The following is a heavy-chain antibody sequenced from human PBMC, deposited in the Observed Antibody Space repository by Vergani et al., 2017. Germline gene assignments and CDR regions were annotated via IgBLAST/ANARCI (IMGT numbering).Heavy chain of an antibody. D-gene: IGHD3-22*01. CDR1: DFISNGHY. Sequence: QVQLQESGPGLVKPSETLSLICDVFDFISNGHYWGWIRQPPGKGLEWISSVSHSGDTYFNPSLKGRVSISMDTSKNYFFLTLSSVTAADTAMYYCARRSSSYYFDIWVQGVLITVSS. V-gene: IGHV4-38-2*01. J-gene: IGHJ5*02. CDR2: VSHSGDT. CDR3: ARRSSSYYFDI.